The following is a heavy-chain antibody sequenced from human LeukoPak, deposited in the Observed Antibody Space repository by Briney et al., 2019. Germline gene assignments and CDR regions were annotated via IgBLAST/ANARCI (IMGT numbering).Heavy chain of an antibody. CDR2: INPNSGDS. V-gene: IGHV1-2*02. J-gene: IGHJ4*02. CDR3: AREIGGILVFDY. Sequence: ASVTVSCKASGYKFTGYYMHWVRQAPGQGLEWMGWINPNSGDSHHAQKFQGRVTMTRDTSISTAYMELSRPRSDDTAVYYCAREIGGILVFDYWGQGTLVTVSS. CDR1: GYKFTGYY. D-gene: IGHD5-18*01.